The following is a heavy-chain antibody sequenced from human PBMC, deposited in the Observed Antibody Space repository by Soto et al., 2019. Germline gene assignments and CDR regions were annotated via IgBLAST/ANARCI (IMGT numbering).Heavy chain of an antibody. CDR3: AKGRPGGIAVAGLGY. V-gene: IGHV3-23*01. CDR2: ISGCGGST. CDR1: GFTFSSFA. D-gene: IGHD6-19*01. J-gene: IGHJ4*01. Sequence: EVQLLESGGGLVQPGGSLRLSCAASGFTFSSFAMSWVRQAPGKGLEWVSDISGCGGSTYYAESVKGRFTISRDNSKNTLYLQMNSLRAKDTAVYYCAKGRPGGIAVAGLGYCGHGTLVTVSS.